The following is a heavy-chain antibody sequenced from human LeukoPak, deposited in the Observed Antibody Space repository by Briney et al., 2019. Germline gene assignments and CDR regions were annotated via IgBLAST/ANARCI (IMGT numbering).Heavy chain of an antibody. V-gene: IGHV4-39*01. CDR2: IYYSGST. CDR3: ARSRGYSYVDY. J-gene: IGHJ4*02. D-gene: IGHD5-18*01. CDR1: GGSISSSSYY. Sequence: SETLSLTCTVSGGSISSSSYYWGWIRQPPGKGLEWIGSIYYSGSTYYNPSLKGRVTISVDTSKNQFSLKLSSVTAADTAVYYCARSRGYSYVDYWGQGTLVTVSS.